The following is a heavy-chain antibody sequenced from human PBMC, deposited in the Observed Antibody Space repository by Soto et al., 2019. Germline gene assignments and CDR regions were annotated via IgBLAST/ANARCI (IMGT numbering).Heavy chain of an antibody. V-gene: IGHV4-34*01. CDR3: ARGHSSGWYYYYGMDV. J-gene: IGHJ6*02. Sequence: PSETLALTCAVYGGSFSGYYWSWMRQPPGKGLEWIGEINHSGSTNYNPSLKSRVTISVDTSKNKFSLKLSSVTAADTAVYYCARGHSSGWYYYYGMDVWGQGTTVTVYS. CDR1: GGSFSGYY. D-gene: IGHD6-19*01. CDR2: INHSGST.